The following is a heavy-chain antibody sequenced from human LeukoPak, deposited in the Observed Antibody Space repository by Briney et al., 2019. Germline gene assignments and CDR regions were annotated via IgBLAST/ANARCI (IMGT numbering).Heavy chain of an antibody. CDR2: IHDSGTT. J-gene: IGHJ3*02. CDR3: ARDRVGGNRRDDSSI. D-gene: IGHD1/OR15-1a*01. CDR1: GGSLYGYV. Sequence: SETLSLTCAVHGGSLYGYVWMWIRQPPGKGLEWIGEIHDSGTTYYSPSVRSRVTISIDTSKNQFSLNLSSVTAADTAVYYCARDRVGGNRRDDSSIWAQGTLATVSS. V-gene: IGHV4-34*01.